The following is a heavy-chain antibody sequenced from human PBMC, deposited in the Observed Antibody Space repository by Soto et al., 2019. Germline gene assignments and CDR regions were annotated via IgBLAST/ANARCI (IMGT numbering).Heavy chain of an antibody. V-gene: IGHV3-23*01. CDR1: GFTFSSYA. J-gene: IGHJ5*02. D-gene: IGHD3-3*01. CDR2: ISGSGGST. Sequence: LRLSCAASGFTFSSYAMSWVRQAPGKGLEWVSAISGSGGSTYYADSVKGRFTISRDNSKNTLYLQMNSLRAEDTAVYYCAIYRNYDFWSGPSPWGQGTLVTVSS. CDR3: AIYRNYDFWSGPSP.